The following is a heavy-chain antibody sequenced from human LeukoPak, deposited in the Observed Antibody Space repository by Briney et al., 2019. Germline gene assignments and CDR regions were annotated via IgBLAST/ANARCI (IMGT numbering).Heavy chain of an antibody. V-gene: IGHV4-59*08. CDR2: IYYSGST. CDR1: GGSISSYY. D-gene: IGHD3-22*01. J-gene: IGHJ4*02. Sequence: PSETLSLTCTVSGGSISSYYWSWIRQPPGKGLEWIGYIYYSGSTNYNPSLKSRVTISVDTSKNQFSLKLSSVTAAHTAVSYCARRSGIYDSSGGLDYWGQGTLVTVSS. CDR3: ARRSGIYDSSGGLDY.